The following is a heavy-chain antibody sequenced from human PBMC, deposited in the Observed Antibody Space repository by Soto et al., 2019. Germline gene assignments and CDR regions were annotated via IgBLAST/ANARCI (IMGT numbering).Heavy chain of an antibody. Sequence: QVQLQESGTGLVEPSQNLSLTCTVSGVSISSGGRNWSLNRQDPGRGLQLIGFSHDSATSYYNQSRKSRVAMSVETPRNKFSLMRTSVPGADTAVDYCTTGGDACKPGYWGQGPLVTVSS. CDR2: SHDSATS. V-gene: IGHV4-31*03. D-gene: IGHD1-1*01. CDR3: TTGGDACKPGY. J-gene: IGHJ4*02. CDR1: GVSISSGGRN.